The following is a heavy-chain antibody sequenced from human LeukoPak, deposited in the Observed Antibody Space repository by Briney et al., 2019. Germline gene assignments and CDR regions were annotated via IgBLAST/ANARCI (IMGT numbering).Heavy chain of an antibody. D-gene: IGHD3-10*02. CDR3: ACSAYYYYYLDV. V-gene: IGHV3-23*01. J-gene: IGHJ6*03. CDR1: GFTFSSHA. CDR2: ISGSGGNA. Sequence: PGRSLRLSCAASGFTFSSHAMSWVRQAPGKGLEWVSAISGSGGNAYYADSVKGRFTVSRDNSKNTLYLHMSSLRAEDTAVFYCACSAYYYYYLDVWGKGTTVTVSS.